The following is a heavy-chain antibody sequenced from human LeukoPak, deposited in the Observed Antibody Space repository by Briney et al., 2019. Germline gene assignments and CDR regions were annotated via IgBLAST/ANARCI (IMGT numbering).Heavy chain of an antibody. CDR3: ARERLYCSSTSCPRWFDP. D-gene: IGHD2-2*01. Sequence: GASVKVSCKASGGTFSSYAISWVRQAPGQGLEWMGGIIPIFGTANYAQKFQGRVTITADESTSTAYMELSSLRSEDTAVYYCARERLYCSSTSCPRWFDPWGKGTLVTVSS. V-gene: IGHV1-69*01. CDR1: GGTFSSYA. J-gene: IGHJ5*02. CDR2: IIPIFGTA.